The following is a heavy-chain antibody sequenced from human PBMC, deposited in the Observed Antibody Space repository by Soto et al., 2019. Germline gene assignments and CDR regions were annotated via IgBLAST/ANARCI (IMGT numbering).Heavy chain of an antibody. Sequence: GGSLRLSCSASGFTFSSYAIHWVRQAPGKGLQYVSAISSKGGSTYYADSVKGRFTISRDNSKNTLYLQMSSLRPEDTAVYYCVKGVVGATTYYYYGMDVWGQGTTVTVSS. CDR3: VKGVVGATTYYYYGMDV. J-gene: IGHJ6*02. CDR2: ISSKGGST. CDR1: GFTFSSYA. V-gene: IGHV3-64D*08. D-gene: IGHD1-26*01.